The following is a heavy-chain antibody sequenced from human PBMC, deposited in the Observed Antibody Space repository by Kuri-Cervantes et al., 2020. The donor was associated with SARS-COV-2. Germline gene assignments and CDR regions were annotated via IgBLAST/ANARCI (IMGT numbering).Heavy chain of an antibody. Sequence: GESLKISCAASGFTVSSNYMSWVRQAPGKGLEWVSVIYSGGSTYYADSVKGRFTISRDNSKNTLYLQMNSLRAEDTAVYYCARGRRVYSSSWFLFDYWGQGTLVTVSS. V-gene: IGHV3-66*01. D-gene: IGHD6-13*01. CDR2: IYSGGST. CDR3: ARGRRVYSSSWFLFDY. CDR1: GFTVSSNY. J-gene: IGHJ4*02.